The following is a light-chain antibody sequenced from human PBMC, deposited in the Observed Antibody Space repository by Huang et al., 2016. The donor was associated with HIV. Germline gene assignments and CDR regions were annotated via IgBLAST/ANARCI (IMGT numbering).Light chain of an antibody. CDR1: QGIGYS. J-gene: IGKJ2*01. Sequence: DIQMTQSPSSLSASVGDRVSITCRPSQGIGYSLAWYQQKPGKAPKLLLYAASRLESGDPSRFSGSGTGTDYTLTISSLQPEDFGTYYCQQYYNFPYTFGPGTKLEI. CDR2: AAS. CDR3: QQYYNFPYT. V-gene: IGKV1-NL1*01.